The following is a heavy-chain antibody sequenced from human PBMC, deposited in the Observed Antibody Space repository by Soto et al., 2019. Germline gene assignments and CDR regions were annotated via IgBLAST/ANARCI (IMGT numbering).Heavy chain of an antibody. CDR3: TLSYGDSYYYYYGMDV. D-gene: IGHD4-17*01. J-gene: IGHJ6*02. Sequence: GESLKISCVSSGLSFSRYTVGWVRQVTGKGLEWMGVIHPGDSDTIYSPSFQGQVTISADKSISTAYLQWSSLKASDTAMYYCTLSYGDSYYYYYGMDVWGQGTTVTVSS. CDR2: IHPGDSDT. CDR1: GLSFSRYT. V-gene: IGHV5-51*01.